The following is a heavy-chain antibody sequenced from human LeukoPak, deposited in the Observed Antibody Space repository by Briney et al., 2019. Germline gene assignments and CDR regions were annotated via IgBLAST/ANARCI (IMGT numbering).Heavy chain of an antibody. J-gene: IGHJ6*03. V-gene: IGHV5-51*01. Sequence: GESLKISCKGSRYSFSNYYVGWVRQMPRKGLEWMGIIYPGDSDTRYSPPFQGQVTISADKSISTAYLQWSSLKASDTAMYYCARSELRRGGNLDHYYYYYYMDVWGKGTTVTVSS. D-gene: IGHD1-26*01. CDR3: ARSELRRGGNLDHYYYYYYMDV. CDR1: RYSFSNYY. CDR2: IYPGDSDT.